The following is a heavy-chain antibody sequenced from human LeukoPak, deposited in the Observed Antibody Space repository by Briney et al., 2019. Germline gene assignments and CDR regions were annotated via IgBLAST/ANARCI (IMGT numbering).Heavy chain of an antibody. CDR2: INHSGST. Sequence: KPSATLSLTCAVYGGSFSGYYWSWIRQPPGKGLEWIGEINHSGSTNYNPSLKSRVTISVDTSKNQFSLKLSSVTSADTAVYYCARGHFGARSGGICYRYWAQGTLVTVSS. D-gene: IGHD2-15*01. V-gene: IGHV4-34*01. CDR3: ARGHFGARSGGICYRY. CDR1: GGSFSGYY. J-gene: IGHJ4*02.